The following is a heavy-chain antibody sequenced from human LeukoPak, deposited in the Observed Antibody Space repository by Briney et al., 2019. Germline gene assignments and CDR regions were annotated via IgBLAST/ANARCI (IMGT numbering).Heavy chain of an antibody. CDR3: ARVRGSGYYYYGMDV. CDR1: GFTFRDYW. CDR2: IQSDGNEK. D-gene: IGHD6-19*01. Sequence: GGSLRLSCGASGFTFRDYWMSWVRQAPGKGLEWVANIQSDGNEKNYIDSVQGRFTISRDNAKTSLYLQMNSLRAEDTAVYYCARVRGSGYYYYGMDVWGQGTTVTVSS. V-gene: IGHV3-7*01. J-gene: IGHJ6*02.